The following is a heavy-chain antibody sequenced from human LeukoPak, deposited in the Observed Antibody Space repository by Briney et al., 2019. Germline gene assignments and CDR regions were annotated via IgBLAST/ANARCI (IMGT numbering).Heavy chain of an antibody. J-gene: IGHJ4*02. D-gene: IGHD1-26*01. CDR2: IYHSGST. V-gene: IGHV4-30-2*01. CDR3: ARIKGKWELPFDY. CDR1: GGSISSGGYS. Sequence: SETLSLTCAVSGGSISSGGYSWSWIRQPPGKGLEWIGYIYHSGSTYYNPSLKSRVTISVDRSKNQFSLKLSSVTAADTAVYYCARIKGKWELPFDYWGQGTLVTVSS.